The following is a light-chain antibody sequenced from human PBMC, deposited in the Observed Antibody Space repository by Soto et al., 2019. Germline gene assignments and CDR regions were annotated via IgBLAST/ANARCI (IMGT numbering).Light chain of an antibody. CDR2: DVS. J-gene: IGLJ3*02. CDR3: SSYTSSSWV. CDR1: SSDVGGYNY. V-gene: IGLV2-11*01. Sequence: QSVLTQPRSVSGSPGQSVTISCTGTSSDVGGYNYVSWYQQHPGKAPKLMIYDVSKRPSGVPDRFSGSKSGNTASLTISGLQAEDEADYYCSSYTSSSWVFGGGTKLTVL.